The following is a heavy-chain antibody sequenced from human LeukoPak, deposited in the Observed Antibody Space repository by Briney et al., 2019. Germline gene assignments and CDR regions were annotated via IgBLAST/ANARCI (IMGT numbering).Heavy chain of an antibody. Sequence: GASVKVSCKASGYTFIGYYIHWVRQAPGQGLEWMGWINPDSGGTNYAQQFQGRVTMTRDTSISTAYMDLSRLTSDDTGVYYCRRRMAESDSDSSCYPSLGYRGQGTLVTLSS. V-gene: IGHV1-2*02. CDR2: INPDSGGT. CDR1: GYTFIGYY. D-gene: IGHD3-22*01. CDR3: RRRMAESDSDSSCYPSLGY. J-gene: IGHJ4*02.